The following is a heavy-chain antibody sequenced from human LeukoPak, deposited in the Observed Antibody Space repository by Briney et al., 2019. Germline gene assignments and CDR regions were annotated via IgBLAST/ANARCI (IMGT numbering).Heavy chain of an antibody. Sequence: GGSLRLSCAASGFTFSTYAMSWVRQAPGKGLEWVSAINSGGGGTHYADSVKGRFTISRDNSKNTVYLQMSSLRAEDTAVYYCARGRWLQFDAFDYWGQGTLVTVSS. V-gene: IGHV3-23*01. J-gene: IGHJ4*02. D-gene: IGHD5-24*01. CDR1: GFTFSTYA. CDR2: INSGGGGT. CDR3: ARGRWLQFDAFDY.